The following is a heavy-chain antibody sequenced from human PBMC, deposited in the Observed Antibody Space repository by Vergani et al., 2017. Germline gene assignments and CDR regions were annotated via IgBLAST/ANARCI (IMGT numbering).Heavy chain of an antibody. Sequence: QVQLVESGGGVVQPGTSLRLSCVVSGFALNRHAMYWVRQAPGKGLEWVVGISFDGTNEYYPDLLKGRFTISRDIAKNTLYLQVRSLRLEDTGVYHCVRYRGLCAGGRCYTEAWDYWGQGTPVTVSS. CDR1: GFALNRHA. CDR2: ISFDGTNE. D-gene: IGHD2-2*02. CDR3: VRYRGLCAGGRCYTEAWDY. V-gene: IGHV3-30-3*01. J-gene: IGHJ4*02.